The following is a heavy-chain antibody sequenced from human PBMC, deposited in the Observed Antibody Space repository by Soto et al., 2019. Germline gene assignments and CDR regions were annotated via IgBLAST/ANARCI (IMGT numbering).Heavy chain of an antibody. CDR3: ARHLSTTIAPLPFDY. J-gene: IGHJ4*02. D-gene: IGHD1-1*01. CDR2: IYFSGTT. V-gene: IGHV4-39*01. CDR1: SGSISSSTYH. Sequence: PSETLSLTCTVSSGSISSSTYHWAWIRQPPGKGLEWIGSIYFSGTTYYSPSLKTRVTLFVDTSKNLFSLKLNSVTAADTAVYYCARHLSTTIAPLPFDYWGQGTLVTVSS.